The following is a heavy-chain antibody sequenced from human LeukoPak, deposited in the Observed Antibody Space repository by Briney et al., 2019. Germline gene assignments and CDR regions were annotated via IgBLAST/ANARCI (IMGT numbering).Heavy chain of an antibody. V-gene: IGHV1-2*02. Sequence: GASVKVSCKASGYIFTVYFMHWVRQAPGQGLEWMGWINPNSGATNYAQNFQGRVTMTRDTSNSTAYMELRSDDTAVYYCARGHYDTSGYYHLDYWGQGTLVTVSS. CDR3: ARGHYDTSGYYHLDY. D-gene: IGHD3-22*01. CDR1: GYIFTVYF. J-gene: IGHJ4*02. CDR2: INPNSGAT.